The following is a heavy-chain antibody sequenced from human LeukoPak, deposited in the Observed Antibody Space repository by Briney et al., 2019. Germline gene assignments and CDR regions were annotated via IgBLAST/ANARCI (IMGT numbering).Heavy chain of an antibody. CDR1: GYTFTGYY. Sequence: ASVSVSCTASGYTFTGYYMPWVRQAPGQGLEWMGWINPNSGDTNYAQKFQGRVTMTRDTSISTAYMELSRLRSDDTAVYYCARDREMATLPQWGQGTLVTVSS. D-gene: IGHD5-24*01. CDR2: INPNSGDT. J-gene: IGHJ4*02. V-gene: IGHV1-2*02. CDR3: ARDREMATLPQ.